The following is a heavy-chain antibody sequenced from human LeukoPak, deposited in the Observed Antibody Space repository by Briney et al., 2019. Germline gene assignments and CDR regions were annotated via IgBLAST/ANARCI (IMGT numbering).Heavy chain of an antibody. D-gene: IGHD3-3*01. CDR2: IIPIFGTA. CDR3: ARGPYYDFWSGYYRWFDY. CDR1: GGTFSSYA. V-gene: IGHV1-69*13. Sequence: SVKVSCKASGGTFSSYAISWVRQAPGQGLEWMGGIIPIFGTANYAQKFQGRVTITADESTSTAYMELRSLRSDDTAVYYCARGPYYDFWSGYYRWFDYWGQRTLVTVSS. J-gene: IGHJ4*02.